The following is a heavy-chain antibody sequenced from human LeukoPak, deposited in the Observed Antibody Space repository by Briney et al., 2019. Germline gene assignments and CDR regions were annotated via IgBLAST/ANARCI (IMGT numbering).Heavy chain of an antibody. V-gene: IGHV3-21*04. D-gene: IGHD3-22*01. CDR3: PSDPVYIDRSRRPPIDS. CDR2: ISSSSSYI. J-gene: IGHJ4*02. Sequence: GGSLRLSCAASGFTFSSNSMNSFRQAPGKGLECVSSISSSSSYIYYADSVKGRFTISRDNSKNSLYLQMNSLRAEDTPIYYRPSDPVYIDRSRRPPIDSRAQGTLVPVSS. CDR1: GFTFSSNS.